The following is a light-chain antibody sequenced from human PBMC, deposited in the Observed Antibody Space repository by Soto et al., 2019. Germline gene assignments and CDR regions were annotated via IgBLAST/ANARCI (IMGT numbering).Light chain of an antibody. CDR3: QSYDSSPSGYV. Sequence: YVLTQPPSSSGSPEQSVTISCTWSIANIGAGSDVHWYHQLPGTAPKLVIYANNNRPSGVPDRFSGSKSGTSASLAITGLQAEDEADYYCQSYDSSPSGYVFGTGTKGTVL. J-gene: IGLJ1*01. V-gene: IGLV1-40*01. CDR2: ANN. CDR1: IANIGAGSD.